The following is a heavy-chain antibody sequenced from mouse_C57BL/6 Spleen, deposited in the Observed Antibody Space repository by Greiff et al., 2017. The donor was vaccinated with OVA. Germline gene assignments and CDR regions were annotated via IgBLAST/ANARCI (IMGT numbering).Heavy chain of an antibody. CDR1: GYAFSSSW. CDR2: IYPGDGDT. D-gene: IGHD4-1*01. CDR3: ARNWAYFDY. J-gene: IGHJ2*01. Sequence: VQLQQSGPELVKPGASVKISCKASGYAFSSSWMNWVKQRPGKGLEWIGRIYPGDGDTNYNGKFKGKATLTADKSSSTAYMQLSSLTSEDSAVYFCARNWAYFDYWGQGTTLTVSS. V-gene: IGHV1-82*01.